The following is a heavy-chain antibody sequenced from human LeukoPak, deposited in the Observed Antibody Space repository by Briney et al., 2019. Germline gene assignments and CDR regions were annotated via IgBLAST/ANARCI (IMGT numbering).Heavy chain of an antibody. CDR1: GGSISSHNYY. D-gene: IGHD6-19*01. Sequence: SETLSLTCIVSGGSISSHNYYWGWIRQPPGKGLEWIGYIHYSGSTDYNPSLKSRVTMSVDTSKNQFSLKMNSVTAADTAMYYCARVQWLPLDVFNFWGQGTMVTVSS. CDR3: ARVQWLPLDVFNF. J-gene: IGHJ3*01. V-gene: IGHV4-61*01. CDR2: IHYSGST.